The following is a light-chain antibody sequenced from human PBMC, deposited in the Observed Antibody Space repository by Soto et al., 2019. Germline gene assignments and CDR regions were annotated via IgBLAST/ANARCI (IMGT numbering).Light chain of an antibody. Sequence: DIQMTQSPSSLSASVGDRVTITCRASQNIATFLNWYHHKPGKAPKLLIYATSRLQSGVPSRFSGSGSGTDFTLTITSLQPEDFGTYYCQQSYDNPGFAPGTKVDIK. V-gene: IGKV1-39*01. CDR2: ATS. J-gene: IGKJ3*01. CDR1: QNIATF. CDR3: QQSYDNPG.